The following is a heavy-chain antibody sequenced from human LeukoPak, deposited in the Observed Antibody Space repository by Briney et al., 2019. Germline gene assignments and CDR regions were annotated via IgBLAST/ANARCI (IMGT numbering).Heavy chain of an antibody. Sequence: SETLSLTCAVSGGSISSSNWWSWVRQPPGKGLEWIGEIYHSGSTNYNPSLKSRVTISVDKSKNQFSLKLSSVTAADTAVYYCARDSSGYDGGAFDIWGQGTMVTVSS. CDR3: ARDSSGYDGGAFDI. CDR1: GGSISSSNW. V-gene: IGHV4-4*02. D-gene: IGHD5-12*01. J-gene: IGHJ3*02. CDR2: IYHSGST.